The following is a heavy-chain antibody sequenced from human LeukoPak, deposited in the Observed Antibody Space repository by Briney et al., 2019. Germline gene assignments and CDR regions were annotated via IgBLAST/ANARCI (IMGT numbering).Heavy chain of an antibody. CDR3: VRGNDYGGPHY. D-gene: IGHD4-23*01. CDR2: IDRDGSRI. CDR1: RFTFSSYW. V-gene: IGHV3-74*01. Sequence: GGSLRLSCAVSRFTFSSYWMHWVRQAPGKGLVWVSRIDRDGSRINYADSVKGRFTISRDNGKNTLFLQMNSLRAEDAAVYFCVRGNDYGGPHYWGQGTLVTVSS. J-gene: IGHJ4*02.